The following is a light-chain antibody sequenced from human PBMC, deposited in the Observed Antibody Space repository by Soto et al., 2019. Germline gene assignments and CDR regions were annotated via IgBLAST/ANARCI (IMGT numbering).Light chain of an antibody. CDR1: SSDVGGYNY. J-gene: IGLJ7*01. Sequence: QSALTQPASVSGSPGQSITISCTGTSSDVGGYNYVSWYQQHPGKAPKLMIYDVSNRPSGVSNRFSGSKSGNTASLTISGLQAEDEADYYCSSYTSSSTRSVFGGGTQRTVL. V-gene: IGLV2-14*01. CDR3: SSYTSSSTRSV. CDR2: DVS.